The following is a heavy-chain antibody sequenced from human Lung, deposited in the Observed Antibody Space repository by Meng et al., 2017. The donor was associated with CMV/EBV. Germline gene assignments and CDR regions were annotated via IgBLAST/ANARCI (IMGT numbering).Heavy chain of an antibody. V-gene: IGHV1-2*02. CDR1: GYAFTGYF. Sequence: ASVKVSCKASGYAFTGYFVHWVRQAPGQGLEWMGWINPNSGGTKYTQKFQGRVTMTRDTSISTVYMELSGLRSDDTALYYCARSQDTTWADYYNYGIDVWGQGTTVTVSS. CDR3: ARSQDTTWADYYNYGIDV. D-gene: IGHD1-14*01. J-gene: IGHJ6*02. CDR2: INPNSGGT.